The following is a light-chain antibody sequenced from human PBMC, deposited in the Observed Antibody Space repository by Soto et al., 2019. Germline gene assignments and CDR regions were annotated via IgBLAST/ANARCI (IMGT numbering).Light chain of an antibody. V-gene: IGKV1-5*01. J-gene: IGKJ1*01. CDR1: QSISSW. CDR3: QQYNSYSWT. Sequence: IHIAQSPSTVFASVKDRVTITCRASQSISSWLAWYQQKPGKAPKLLIYDASSLESGVPSRCSGSGSGTESTLTISSLQPDDFATYYCQQYNSYSWTFGQGTKVDIK. CDR2: DAS.